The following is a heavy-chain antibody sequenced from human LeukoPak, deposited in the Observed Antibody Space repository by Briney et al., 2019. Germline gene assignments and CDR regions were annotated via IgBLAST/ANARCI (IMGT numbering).Heavy chain of an antibody. CDR3: AKGTNVLLWFGELFGAFDI. D-gene: IGHD3-10*01. V-gene: IGHV3-48*03. J-gene: IGHJ3*02. CDR2: ISTSGSTI. Sequence: GGSLRLSCAASGFTFSSYDMNWLRQAPGKGLEWVSYISTSGSTIYYADSVKGRFTISRDNSKNTLYLQMNSLRAEDTAVYYCAKGTNVLLWFGELFGAFDIWGQGTMVTVSS. CDR1: GFTFSSYD.